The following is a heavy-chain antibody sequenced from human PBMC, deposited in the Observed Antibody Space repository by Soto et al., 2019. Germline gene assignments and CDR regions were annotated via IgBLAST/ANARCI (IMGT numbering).Heavy chain of an antibody. CDR1: ESTLSNVW. Sequence: GGSLRLSCAPSESTLSNVWMSWVRQAPGKGLEWVGRVKREIDGGTTDYAAPVKGRFSISGDDSKNTIYLQMNSLRTEDTAVYYCTTDPIRDYWGLGTLVTFSS. CDR3: TTDPIRDY. D-gene: IGHD2-21*01. J-gene: IGHJ4*02. V-gene: IGHV3-15*01. CDR2: VKREIDGGTT.